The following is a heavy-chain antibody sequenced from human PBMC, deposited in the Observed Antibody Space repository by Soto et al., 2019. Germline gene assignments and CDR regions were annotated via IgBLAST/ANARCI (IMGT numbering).Heavy chain of an antibody. CDR1: GFTFSSYG. D-gene: IGHD3-16*01. CDR3: ARVGAHHDAFDI. J-gene: IGHJ3*02. Sequence: GGSLRLSCAASGFTFSSYGMHWVRQAPGKGLEWVAVIWYDGSNKYYADSVKGRFTISRDNSKNTLYLQMNSLRAEDTAVYYCARVGAHHDAFDIWGQGTMVTVSS. CDR2: IWYDGSNK. V-gene: IGHV3-33*01.